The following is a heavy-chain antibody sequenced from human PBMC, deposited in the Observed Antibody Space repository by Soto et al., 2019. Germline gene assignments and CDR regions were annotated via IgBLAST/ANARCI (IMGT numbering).Heavy chain of an antibody. J-gene: IGHJ4*02. D-gene: IGHD3-16*01. CDR2: AHDSGVT. Sequence: SETLSLTCTVSGGSVSSGNYYWSWIRQPPGKGLEWIGYAHDSGVTNYNPSLKSRVTITVDTSRNQFSLKLNSVTAADTAVYYCARGLTMGELPSPSRHRGQVTLVTVSS. CDR1: GGSVSSGNYY. CDR3: ARGLTMGELPSPSRH. V-gene: IGHV4-61*01.